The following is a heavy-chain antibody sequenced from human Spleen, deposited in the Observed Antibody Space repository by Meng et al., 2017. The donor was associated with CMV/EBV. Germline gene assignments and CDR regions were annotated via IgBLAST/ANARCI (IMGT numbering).Heavy chain of an antibody. CDR1: GFTFSSYS. CDR3: ARDMEGAANY. D-gene: IGHD2-15*01. V-gene: IGHV3-48*04. CDR2: ISSSSSTI. J-gene: IGHJ4*02. Sequence: GESLKISCAASGFTFSSYSMNWVRQAPGKGLEWVSYISSSSSTIYYADSVKGRFTISRDNAKNSLYLQLNSLRAEDTAVYYCARDMEGAANYWGQGTLVTAPQ.